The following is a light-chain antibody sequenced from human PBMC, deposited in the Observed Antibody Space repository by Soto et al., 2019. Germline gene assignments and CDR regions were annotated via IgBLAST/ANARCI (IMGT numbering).Light chain of an antibody. V-gene: IGLV1-51*01. J-gene: IGLJ2*01. CDR2: DND. CDR3: ATWDRSRSVGV. Sequence: QSVLTQPPSVSAAPGQKVTISCSGSSSNIGNNYVFWYQQLPATAPKLLIYDNDKRPSGIPDRSSGSKSGTSATLGITGFQTGDEADYYCATWDRSRSVGVFGGGTQLTVL. CDR1: SSNIGNNY.